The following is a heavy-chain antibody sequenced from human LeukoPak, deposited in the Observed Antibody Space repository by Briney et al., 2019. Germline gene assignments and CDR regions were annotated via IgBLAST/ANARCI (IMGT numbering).Heavy chain of an antibody. CDR2: INPYNVNT. CDR3: ARETLAAAGREFDY. J-gene: IGHJ4*02. V-gene: IGHV1-18*01. CDR1: GYTFSSYG. Sequence: ASVKVSCKASGYTFSSYGISWVRQAPGQGLEWMGWINPYNVNTHYAQKFQGRVTMTTDTSTTTAYMQLRSLRSDDTAVYYCARETLAAAGREFDYWGQGTLVIVSS. D-gene: IGHD6-13*01.